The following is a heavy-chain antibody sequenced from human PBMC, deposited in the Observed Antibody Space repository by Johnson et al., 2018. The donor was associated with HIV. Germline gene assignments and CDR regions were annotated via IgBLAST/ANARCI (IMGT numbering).Heavy chain of an antibody. CDR2: IKSKSDGGTT. D-gene: IGHD6-19*01. V-gene: IGHV3-15*01. J-gene: IGHJ3*02. Sequence: VQLVESGGGLVKPGGSLRLSCAASGLTFSNAWMSWVRQAPGKGLEWVGRIKSKSDGGTTDYAAPVKGRFTISRDDSKNTLYLQMNSLRAEDTAVYYCASVQGIAVVDAFDIWGQGTMVTVS. CDR1: GLTFSNAW. CDR3: ASVQGIAVVDAFDI.